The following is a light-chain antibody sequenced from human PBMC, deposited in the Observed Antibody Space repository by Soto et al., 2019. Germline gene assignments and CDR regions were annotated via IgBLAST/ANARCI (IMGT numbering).Light chain of an antibody. CDR1: QDISDY. J-gene: IGKJ3*01. Sequence: DIQMTQSPSSLSASVGDRVTITCQASQDISDYLNWFQQRPGKAPKLLIYDTSNLEIGVPSRFSGSGSGTDFTFTISSLQPEDIATYYCQQYDNLSFTVGPVTQVDIX. CDR3: QQYDNLSFT. CDR2: DTS. V-gene: IGKV1-33*01.